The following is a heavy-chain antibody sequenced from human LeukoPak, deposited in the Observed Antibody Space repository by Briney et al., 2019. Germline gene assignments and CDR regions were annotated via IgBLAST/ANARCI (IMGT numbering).Heavy chain of an antibody. Sequence: SETLSLTCTVSGGSISSHYWSWIRQPAGKGLEWIGRIYTSGSTNYNPSLKSRVTMSVDTSKNQFSLRLSSVTAADTAVYYCARVTGYVMEDYFDYWGQGTLVTVSS. D-gene: IGHD6-13*01. J-gene: IGHJ4*02. CDR1: GGSISSHY. CDR2: IYTSGST. CDR3: ARVTGYVMEDYFDY. V-gene: IGHV4-4*07.